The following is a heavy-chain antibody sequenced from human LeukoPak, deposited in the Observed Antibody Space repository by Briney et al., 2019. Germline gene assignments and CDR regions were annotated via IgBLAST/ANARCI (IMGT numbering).Heavy chain of an antibody. CDR2: ISGSGGST. V-gene: IGHV3-23*01. D-gene: IGHD3-3*01. CDR1: GFTFSSYA. Sequence: GGSLRLSCAASGFTFSSYAMSWVRQAPGKGLEWVSAISGSGGSTYYADPVKGRFTISRDNSKNTLYLQMNSLRAEDTAVYYCARGSRFGVVGRDAFDIWGQGTMVTVSS. CDR3: ARGSRFGVVGRDAFDI. J-gene: IGHJ3*02.